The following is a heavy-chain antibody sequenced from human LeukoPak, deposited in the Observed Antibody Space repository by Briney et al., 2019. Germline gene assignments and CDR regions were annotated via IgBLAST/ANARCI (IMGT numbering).Heavy chain of an antibody. CDR2: INPKSGGT. Sequence: ASVKVSCKASGYTFTGYHMHWVRQAPGQGLELMGWINPKSGGTNYAQKFEARVTMTRDMSISTVYMELSRLRFDGKAVYYCARSPHILTGENFDYWGQGTRVTVSS. CDR1: GYTFTGYH. J-gene: IGHJ4*02. D-gene: IGHD3-9*01. V-gene: IGHV1-2*02. CDR3: ARSPHILTGENFDY.